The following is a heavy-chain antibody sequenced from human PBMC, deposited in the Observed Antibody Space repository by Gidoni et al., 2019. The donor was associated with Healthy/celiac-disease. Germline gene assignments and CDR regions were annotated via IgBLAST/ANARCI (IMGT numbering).Heavy chain of an antibody. CDR2: ISGSGGST. J-gene: IGHJ4*02. CDR1: GFPFSSYA. CDR3: AKVYDFWSGLEDYFDY. V-gene: IGHV3-23*01. Sequence: EVQLLESGGGLVQPGGSLRLSCAASGFPFSSYAMSWVRQAPGKGLEWVSAISGSGGSTYYADSVKGRFTISRDNSKNTLYLQMNSLRAEDTAVYYCAKVYDFWSGLEDYFDYWGQGTLVTVSS. D-gene: IGHD3-3*01.